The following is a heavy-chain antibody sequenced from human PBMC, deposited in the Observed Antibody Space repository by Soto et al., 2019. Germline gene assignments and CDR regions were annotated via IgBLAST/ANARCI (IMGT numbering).Heavy chain of an antibody. CDR2: ISRNSGSI. CDR1: GFIFDDYA. J-gene: IGHJ3*02. Sequence: VQLVESGGGLVQPGRSLRLSCAASGFIFDDYAMHWVRQAPGKGLEWVSSISRNSGSIGYGDSVKGRFTISRDNAKNSLYLQMNSRRAEDTALYYCAKGGSSSWLRDGFDIWGQGTMVTVSS. CDR3: AKGGSSSWLRDGFDI. V-gene: IGHV3-9*01. D-gene: IGHD2-2*01.